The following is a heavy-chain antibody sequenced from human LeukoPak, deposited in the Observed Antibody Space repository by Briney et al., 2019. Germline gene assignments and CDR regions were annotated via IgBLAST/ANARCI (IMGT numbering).Heavy chain of an antibody. J-gene: IGHJ3*02. CDR2: ISAYNGNT. CDR3: ARDFYDFWSGYYSVRPDAFDI. Sequence: ASVKVSCKASGYTFTSYGISWVRQAPGQGLEWMGWISAYNGNTNYAQKLQGRVTMTTDTSTSTAYMELRSLRSDDTAVYYCARDFYDFWSGYYSVRPDAFDIWGQGTMVTVSS. CDR1: GYTFTSYG. V-gene: IGHV1-18*01. D-gene: IGHD3-3*01.